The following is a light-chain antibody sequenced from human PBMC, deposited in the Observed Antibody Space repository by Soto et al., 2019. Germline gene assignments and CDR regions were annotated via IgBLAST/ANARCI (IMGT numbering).Light chain of an antibody. CDR1: QSLNDW. CDR3: QQYNGYPWT. J-gene: IGKJ1*01. V-gene: IGKV1-5*03. Sequence: DIQVTQSPSTLSASVGDRVTITCRASQSLNDWLAWYQQKPGKAPKLLIYKASGLEIGVPSRFSGSGSGTEFTLTISSLQPDDFATYSCQQYNGYPWTFGQGTKVEIK. CDR2: KAS.